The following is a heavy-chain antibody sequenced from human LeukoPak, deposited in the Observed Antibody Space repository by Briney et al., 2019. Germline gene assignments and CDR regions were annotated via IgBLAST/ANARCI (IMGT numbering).Heavy chain of an antibody. CDR1: GFTFTSYS. J-gene: IGHJ3*02. CDR3: ARDGSLAVVEAFDI. V-gene: IGHV1-2*02. D-gene: IGHD2-15*01. Sequence: GGSLKLSCSASGFTFTSYSMHWVRQAPGQGLEYMSSINPNSGGTNYAETFQGRVTMTRDTSISTAYMELSRLRSDDTAVYYCARDGSLAVVEAFDIWGQGTMVTVSS. CDR2: INPNSGGT.